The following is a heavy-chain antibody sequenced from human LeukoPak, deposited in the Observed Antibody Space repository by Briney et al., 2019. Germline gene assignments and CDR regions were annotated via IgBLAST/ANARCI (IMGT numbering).Heavy chain of an antibody. J-gene: IGHJ6*04. Sequence: GGSLRLSCAASGFTFSSYSMNWVRQAPGKGLEWVSYISSSSNTIYYADSVKGRFTISRDNAKNSLYLQMNSLRAEDTAVCYCAELGITMIGGVWGKGTTVTISS. CDR3: AELGITMIGGV. CDR1: GFTFSSYS. CDR2: ISSSSNTI. V-gene: IGHV3-48*04. D-gene: IGHD3-10*02.